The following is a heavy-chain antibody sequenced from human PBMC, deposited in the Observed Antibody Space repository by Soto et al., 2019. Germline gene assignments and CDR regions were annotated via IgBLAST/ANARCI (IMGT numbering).Heavy chain of an antibody. V-gene: IGHV4-31*03. Sequence: SETLSLTCSVSGAALNSGNYYWSWIRQVPGKGLEWIGHIDVTGAVDYNPSLRDRITISQDTSERQFSLNLRLVTAADTAVYYCARLRIATNNYKWFDPWGQGTLVTVSS. J-gene: IGHJ5*02. D-gene: IGHD2-21*01. CDR1: GAALNSGNYY. CDR3: ARLRIATNNYKWFDP. CDR2: IDVTGAV.